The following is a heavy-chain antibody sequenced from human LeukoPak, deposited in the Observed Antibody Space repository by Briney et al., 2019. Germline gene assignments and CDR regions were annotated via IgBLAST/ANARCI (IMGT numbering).Heavy chain of an antibody. V-gene: IGHV4-34*01. Sequence: SETLSLTCAVYGGSFSGYYWSWIRQPPGKGLEWIGEINHSGSTNYNPSLKSRVTISVDASKNQFSLKLSSVTAADTAVYYCARGRGTWGQGTLVTVSS. CDR2: INHSGST. CDR3: ARGRGT. J-gene: IGHJ5*02. CDR1: GGSFSGYY.